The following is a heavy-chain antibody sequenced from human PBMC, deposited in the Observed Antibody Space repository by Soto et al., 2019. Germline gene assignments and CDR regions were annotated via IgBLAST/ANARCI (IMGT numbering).Heavy chain of an antibody. CDR1: GFTFSSYA. CDR2: ISGNGGST. Sequence: GGSLRLSCAASGFTFSSYAMTWVRQAPGKGLEWASDISGNGGSTYYADSVKGRFTISRDNSKNTLYLQMNNLRTEDTAVYYCAKDYRGSYSRGAFDIWGQGTMVTVSS. CDR3: AKDYRGSYSRGAFDI. J-gene: IGHJ3*02. V-gene: IGHV3-23*01. D-gene: IGHD1-26*01.